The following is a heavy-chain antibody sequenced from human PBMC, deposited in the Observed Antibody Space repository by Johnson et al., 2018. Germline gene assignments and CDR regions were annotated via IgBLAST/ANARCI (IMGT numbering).Heavy chain of an antibody. CDR1: GFRFSSYW. J-gene: IGHJ6*04. CDR2: IKQDASEK. Sequence: EVQLVESGGGLVQPGGSLRLTCTASGFRFSSYWMTWVRQVPGKGLEWVANIKQDASEKYYVDSVKGRFTISRDNAKNSGYLQMNSLRAEDTAVFYCERDGSLLDVWGKGTTVIVSS. V-gene: IGHV3-7*01. CDR3: ERDGSLLDV.